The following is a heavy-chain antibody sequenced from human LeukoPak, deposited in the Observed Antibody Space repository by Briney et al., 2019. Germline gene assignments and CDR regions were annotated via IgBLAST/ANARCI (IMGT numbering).Heavy chain of an antibody. CDR1: GFTFSRYE. V-gene: IGHV3-48*03. J-gene: IGHJ4*02. CDR3: ARVLTTGAEDDY. CDR2: ISSGGRTI. Sequence: GGSPRLSCAAPGFTFSRYEMNSVRQAPGKRLEWVSYISSGGRTIYYADSVKGRFTISKDNAKNSLYLQMYRLRAEDTAVYYCARVLTTGAEDDYWGQGTLVTVSS. D-gene: IGHD1-1*01.